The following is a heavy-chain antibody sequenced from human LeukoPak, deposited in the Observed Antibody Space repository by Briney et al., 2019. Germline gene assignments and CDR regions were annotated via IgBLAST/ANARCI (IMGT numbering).Heavy chain of an antibody. Sequence: ASVNVSCKASGYTFTGYYMPWGRQAPGQGLECMGRINPTSGGTNYAQKFQGRVTMTRDTSISTAYMELSRLRSDDTAVYYCARGYYDSSGYCSDYWGQGTLVTVSS. CDR1: GYTFTGYY. D-gene: IGHD3-22*01. V-gene: IGHV1-2*06. J-gene: IGHJ4*02. CDR3: ARGYYDSSGYCSDY. CDR2: INPTSGGT.